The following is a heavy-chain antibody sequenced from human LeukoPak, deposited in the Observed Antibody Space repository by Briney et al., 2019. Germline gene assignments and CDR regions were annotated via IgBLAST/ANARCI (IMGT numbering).Heavy chain of an antibody. D-gene: IGHD2-2*01. CDR3: ASGIVPAAH. CDR1: GFTFSSYA. V-gene: IGHV3-30-3*01. Sequence: TGRSLRLSCAASGFTFSSYAMHWVRQAPGKGLEWVAVISYDGSNKYYADSVKGRFTISRDNSKNTLYLQMNSLRAEDTAVYYCASGIVPAAHWGQGTLVTVSS. CDR2: ISYDGSNK. J-gene: IGHJ4*02.